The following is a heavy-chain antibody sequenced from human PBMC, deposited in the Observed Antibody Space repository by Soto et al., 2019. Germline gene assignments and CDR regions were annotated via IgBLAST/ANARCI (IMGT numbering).Heavy chain of an antibody. V-gene: IGHV4-4*02. Sequence: QVQLQESGPGLVKPSGTLSLTCAVSGGSISSTSWWSWVRQPPGKWLEWIGEIYYSGNTNYKPSLRSRLTISVDKSKNHFSLKLNSVTAADTAVYFCASNWRDYGFDYWGQGILVTVSS. CDR3: ASNWRDYGFDY. CDR2: IYYSGNT. J-gene: IGHJ4*02. CDR1: GGSISSTSW. D-gene: IGHD1-20*01.